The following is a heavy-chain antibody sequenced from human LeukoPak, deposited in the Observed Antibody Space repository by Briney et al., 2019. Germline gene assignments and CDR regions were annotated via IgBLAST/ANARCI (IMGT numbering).Heavy chain of an antibody. D-gene: IGHD1-26*01. CDR3: ARGEWDLLFDY. Sequence: PSETLSLTCTVSGGSISSNSYYWSWIRQPPGKGLEWIGYIFYSGSTNYNPSLKSRVTISVDTSKNQFSLKLSSVTAADTAVYYCARGEWDLLFDYWGQGTLVTVSS. J-gene: IGHJ4*02. V-gene: IGHV4-61*01. CDR2: IFYSGST. CDR1: GGSISSNSYY.